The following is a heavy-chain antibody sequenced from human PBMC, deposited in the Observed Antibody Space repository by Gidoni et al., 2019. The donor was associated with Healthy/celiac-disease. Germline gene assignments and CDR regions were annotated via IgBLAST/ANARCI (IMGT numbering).Heavy chain of an antibody. CDR2: IIPILGIA. J-gene: IGHJ4*02. Sequence: SWVRQAPGQGLEWMGRIIPILGIANYAKKFQGRVTITADKSTSTAYMELSSLRSEDTAVYYCARGGEAVAGPGDYFDYWGQGTLVTVSS. CDR3: ARGGEAVAGPGDYFDY. D-gene: IGHD6-19*01. V-gene: IGHV1-69*04.